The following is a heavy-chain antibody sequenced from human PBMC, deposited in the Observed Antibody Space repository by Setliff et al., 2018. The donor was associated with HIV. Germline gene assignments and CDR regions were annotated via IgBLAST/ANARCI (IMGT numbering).Heavy chain of an antibody. Sequence: GGSLRLSCTSSGFTFGDYAMSWVRQAPGKGLEYVSAISSNGGSTYYADSVKGRFTISRDNSKNTLYLQMSSLRVEDTAVYYCVKAVIVVIPAAIFDYWGQGTLVTVSS. CDR1: GFTFGDYA. J-gene: IGHJ4*02. V-gene: IGHV3-64D*09. CDR2: ISSNGGST. D-gene: IGHD2-2*01. CDR3: VKAVIVVIPAAIFDY.